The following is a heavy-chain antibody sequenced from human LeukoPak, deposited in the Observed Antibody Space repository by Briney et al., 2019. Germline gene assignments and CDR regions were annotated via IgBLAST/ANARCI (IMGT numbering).Heavy chain of an antibody. D-gene: IGHD3-3*01. J-gene: IGHJ4*02. V-gene: IGHV1-2*02. Sequence: ASVKVSCKASGYTFTGYYMHWVRQAPGQGLEWMGWINPNSGGTNYAQKFQGRVTMTRDTSISTAYMELSRLRSDDTAVYYCARFVSGRSGYYDFWSGFSHWGQGTLVTVSS. CDR1: GYTFTGYY. CDR2: INPNSGGT. CDR3: ARFVSGRSGYYDFWSGFSH.